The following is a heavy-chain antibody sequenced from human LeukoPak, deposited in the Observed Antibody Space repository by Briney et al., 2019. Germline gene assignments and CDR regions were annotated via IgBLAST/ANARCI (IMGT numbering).Heavy chain of an antibody. Sequence: GGSLRVSCAASGFTFSSYAMSWVRQAPGNGLEWVSAISGSGGSTYYADSVKGRFTISRDNSKNTLYLQMNSLRAEDTAVYYCAKVLRGSGSYLDYWGQGTLVTVSS. CDR2: ISGSGGST. CDR3: AKVLRGSGSYLDY. CDR1: GFTFSSYA. D-gene: IGHD1-26*01. V-gene: IGHV3-23*01. J-gene: IGHJ4*02.